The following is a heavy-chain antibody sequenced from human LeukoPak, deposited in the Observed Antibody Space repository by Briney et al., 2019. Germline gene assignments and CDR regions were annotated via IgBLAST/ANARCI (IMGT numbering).Heavy chain of an antibody. V-gene: IGHV4-59*06. D-gene: IGHD4-23*01. CDR1: GGSISSYY. Sequence: PSETLSLTCTVSGGSISSYYWSWIRQHPGKGLEWIGYIYYSGSTYYNLSLKSRVTISVDTSKNQFSLKLSSVTAADTAVYYCARVYGGNSRFRYYFDYWGQGTLVTVSS. J-gene: IGHJ4*02. CDR2: IYYSGST. CDR3: ARVYGGNSRFRYYFDY.